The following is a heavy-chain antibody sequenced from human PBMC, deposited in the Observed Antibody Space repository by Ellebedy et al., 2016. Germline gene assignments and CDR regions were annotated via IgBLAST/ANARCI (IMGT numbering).Heavy chain of an antibody. CDR3: VRDNILLDV. V-gene: IGHV3-15*01. Sequence: GESLKISCAAAGFPFRGAWLSWVRQAPGKGLEWIGRARSKGDGGSIEYAAPMKGRFTISIDDSKDTLYLQMNSLKTDDTAVYYCVRDNILLDVWGQGTTVIVSS. CDR2: ARSKGDGGSI. CDR1: GFPFRGAW. D-gene: IGHD2-21*02. J-gene: IGHJ6*02.